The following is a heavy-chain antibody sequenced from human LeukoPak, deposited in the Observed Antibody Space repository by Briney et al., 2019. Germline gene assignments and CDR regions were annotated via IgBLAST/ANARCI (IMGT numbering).Heavy chain of an antibody. Sequence: GGSLRLSCAASGFTFSSYSMNWVRQAPGKGLEWVSYISSSSSTIYYADSVKGRFTISRDNAKNSLYLQMNSLRAEDTAVYYCARNYYGSGSYYTAYWGQGTLVTVSS. J-gene: IGHJ4*02. V-gene: IGHV3-48*01. CDR2: ISSSSSTI. D-gene: IGHD3-10*01. CDR3: ARNYYGSGSYYTAY. CDR1: GFTFSSYS.